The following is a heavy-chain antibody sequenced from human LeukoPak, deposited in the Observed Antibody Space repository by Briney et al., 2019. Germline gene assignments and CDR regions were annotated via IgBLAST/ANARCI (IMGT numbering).Heavy chain of an antibody. Sequence: SVKVSCKTSGYTFTGYYIHWVRQAPGQGLEWMGGIIPIFGTANYAQKFQGRVTITADKSTSTAYMELSSLRSEDTAVYYCARAIVVVITTPNDAFDIWGQGTMVTVSS. CDR3: ARAIVVVITTPNDAFDI. D-gene: IGHD3-22*01. V-gene: IGHV1-69*06. J-gene: IGHJ3*02. CDR2: IIPIFGTA. CDR1: GYTFTGYY.